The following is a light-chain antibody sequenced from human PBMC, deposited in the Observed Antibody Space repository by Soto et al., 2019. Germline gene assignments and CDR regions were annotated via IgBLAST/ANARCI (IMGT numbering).Light chain of an antibody. V-gene: IGKV3D-20*02. Sequence: EVVLTQSPDTVSLSPGERATLSFSSSQNFGSSYLAWYQQKRGQAPRFLIYGASSRATGIPARFSGSGSGTDFTLTISSLEPEDFAVYYCQQRSNWPATFGQGTRLEIK. CDR1: QNFGSSY. J-gene: IGKJ5*01. CDR2: GAS. CDR3: QQRSNWPAT.